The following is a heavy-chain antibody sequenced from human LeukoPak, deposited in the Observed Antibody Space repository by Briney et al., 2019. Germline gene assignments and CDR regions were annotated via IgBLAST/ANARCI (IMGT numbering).Heavy chain of an antibody. CDR1: GDTFIKFP. CDR3: ARRKLPLTGSTGFDYLDP. D-gene: IGHD3-9*01. V-gene: IGHV1-69*02. CDR2: IIPILNIT. J-gene: IGHJ5*02. Sequence: GASVKVSCKASGDTFIKFPINWVRQAPGQGLEWMGRIIPILNITTYAQKFQGRVIITADQSSSTAFLEMTSLRSDDTAVYYCARRKLPLTGSTGFDYLDPWGQGTLVTVSS.